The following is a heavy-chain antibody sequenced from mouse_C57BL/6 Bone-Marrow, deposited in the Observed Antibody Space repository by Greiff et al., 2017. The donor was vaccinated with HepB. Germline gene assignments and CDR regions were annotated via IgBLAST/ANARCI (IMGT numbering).Heavy chain of an antibody. V-gene: IGHV1-81*01. CDR3: ARWSDYDWFAY. CDR2: IYPRSGNT. Sequence: QVQLKQSGAELARPGASVKLSCKASGYTFTSYGISWVKQRTGQGLEWIGEIYPRSGNTYYNEKFKGKATLTADKSSSTAYMELRSLTSEDSAVYFCARWSDYDWFAYWGQGTLVTVSA. D-gene: IGHD2-4*01. CDR1: GYTFTSYG. J-gene: IGHJ3*01.